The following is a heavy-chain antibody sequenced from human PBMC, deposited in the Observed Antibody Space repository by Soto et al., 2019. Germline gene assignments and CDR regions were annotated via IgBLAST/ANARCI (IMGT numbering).Heavy chain of an antibody. V-gene: IGHV2-5*02. Sequence: SGPTLVNPTQTLTLTCTFSGFSLSTNEMGVGWIRQPPGKALEWLAIIYWDDDKRYSPLLKTRLTVTKDTSKNQVVLTLTNMGAVDTGTYYCARLKDLYLTFDYWGQGSLVTVSS. CDR1: GFSLSTNEMG. CDR2: IYWDDDK. CDR3: ARLKDLYLTFDY. D-gene: IGHD3-10*01. J-gene: IGHJ4*02.